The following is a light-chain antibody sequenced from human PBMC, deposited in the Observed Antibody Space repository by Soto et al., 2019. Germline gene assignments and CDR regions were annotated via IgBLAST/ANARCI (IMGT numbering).Light chain of an antibody. CDR3: QQYNNYST. Sequence: DIQMNHSPSSLSASIGDRVTITFRASQGIRNDLGWYQQKPGKAPKPLIYDASTLKTGVPSSLSGSGSGSEFNFTITGMKPDDFATYFCQQYNNYSTFGQGTRLEIK. V-gene: IGKV1-17*01. CDR2: DAS. J-gene: IGKJ5*01. CDR1: QGIRND.